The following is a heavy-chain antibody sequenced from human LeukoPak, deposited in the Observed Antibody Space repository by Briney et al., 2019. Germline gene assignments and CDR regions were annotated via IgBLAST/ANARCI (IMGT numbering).Heavy chain of an antibody. Sequence: GASVKVSCKASGYTFTSYDINWVRQATGQGLEWMGWMNPNSGNTGYAQKFQGRVTMTRNTSISTAYMELSSLRSEDTAVYYCARSPGYCSGGSCYADYWGQGTLVTVSS. CDR2: MNPNSGNT. D-gene: IGHD2-15*01. J-gene: IGHJ4*02. CDR3: ARSPGYCSGGSCYADY. V-gene: IGHV1-8*01. CDR1: GYTFTSYD.